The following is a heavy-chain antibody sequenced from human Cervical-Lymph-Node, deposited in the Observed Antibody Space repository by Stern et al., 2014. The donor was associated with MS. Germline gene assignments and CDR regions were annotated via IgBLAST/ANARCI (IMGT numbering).Heavy chain of an antibody. J-gene: IGHJ6*02. CDR2: IKPTGGST. CDR3: ARALAAALYAMDV. CDR1: GYTFTSYL. Sequence: QLVQSGAEVKKPGASVKVSCKASGYTFTSYLMHWVRQAPGQGLEGMGIIKPTGGSTSSAQKFQGRVTMTRDTSTRTVYMELSSLRSEDTAVYYCARALAAALYAMDVWGQGTTVTVSS. D-gene: IGHD6-13*01. V-gene: IGHV1-46*01.